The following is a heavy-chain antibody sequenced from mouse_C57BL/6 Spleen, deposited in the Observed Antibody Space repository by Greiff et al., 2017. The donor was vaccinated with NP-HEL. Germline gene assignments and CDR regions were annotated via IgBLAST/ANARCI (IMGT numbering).Heavy chain of an antibody. D-gene: IGHD2-5*01. V-gene: IGHV1-64*01. CDR2: IHPNSGST. J-gene: IGHJ4*01. Sequence: QVQLKQPGAELVKPGASVKLSCKASGYTFTSYWMHWVKQRPGQGLEWIGMIHPNSGSTNYNEKFKSKATLTVDKSSSTAYMQLSSLTSEDSAVYYCARGRLAYYSNSYAMDYWGQGTSVTVSS. CDR1: GYTFTSYW. CDR3: ARGRLAYYSNSYAMDY.